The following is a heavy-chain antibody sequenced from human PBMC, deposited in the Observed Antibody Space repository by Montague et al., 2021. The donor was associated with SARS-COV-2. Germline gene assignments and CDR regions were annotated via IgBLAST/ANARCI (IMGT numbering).Heavy chain of an antibody. V-gene: IGHV4-34*01. J-gene: IGHJ5*02. CDR3: ARTGEQLLLTGWFDP. CDR2: INHSGII. CDR1: GGSFGTYY. D-gene: IGHD3-9*01. Sequence: SATLSLTRGVHGGSFGTYYWSWVRQPPGKGLEWIGEINHSGIINSNPSLKSRVTISVDTSKNQVSLKLNSVTAADTAVYYCARTGEQLLLTGWFDPWGQGTLVTVSS.